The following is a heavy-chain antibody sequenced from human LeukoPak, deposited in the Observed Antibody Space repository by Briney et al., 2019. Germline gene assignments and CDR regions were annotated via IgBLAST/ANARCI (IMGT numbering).Heavy chain of an antibody. CDR3: ARINGAAYNIDY. D-gene: IGHD5-24*01. Sequence: GGSLRLSCAASGFTFSSYAMSWVRQAPGKGLEWVAVIWYDGGNKYYADSVKGRFTISRDNSKNTLFLQMNSLRAEDTAVYYCARINGAAYNIDYWGQGTLVTVSS. CDR1: GFTFSSYA. J-gene: IGHJ4*02. V-gene: IGHV3-33*08. CDR2: IWYDGGNK.